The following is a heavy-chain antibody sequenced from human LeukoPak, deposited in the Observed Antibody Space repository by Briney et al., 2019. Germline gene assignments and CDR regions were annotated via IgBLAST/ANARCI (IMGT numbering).Heavy chain of an antibody. D-gene: IGHD6-13*01. Sequence: TASGTLSLTCAVYGGSFSGYYWSWIRQPPGKGLEWIGEINHSGSTNYNPSLKSRVTISVDTSKNQFSLKLSSVTAADTAVYYCARGLESSRGVDPWGQGTLVTVSS. J-gene: IGHJ5*02. CDR3: ARGLESSRGVDP. CDR1: GGSFSGYY. CDR2: INHSGST. V-gene: IGHV4-34*01.